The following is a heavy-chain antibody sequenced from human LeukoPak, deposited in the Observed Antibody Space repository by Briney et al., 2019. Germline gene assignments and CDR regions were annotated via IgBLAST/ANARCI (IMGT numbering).Heavy chain of an antibody. CDR2: ISYDGSNK. Sequence: TGGSLRLSCAASGFTFSSYGMHWVRQAPGKGLEWVAVISYDGSNKYYADSVKGRFTISRDNSKNTLYLQMSSLRAEDTAVYYCAKDLTFSSGWYDYWGQGTLVTVSS. D-gene: IGHD6-19*01. V-gene: IGHV3-30*18. CDR1: GFTFSSYG. J-gene: IGHJ4*02. CDR3: AKDLTFSSGWYDY.